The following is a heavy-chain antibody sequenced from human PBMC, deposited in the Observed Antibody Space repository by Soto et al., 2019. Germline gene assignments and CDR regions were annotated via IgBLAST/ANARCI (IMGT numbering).Heavy chain of an antibody. V-gene: IGHV4-59*01. CDR2: IYSSGKT. J-gene: IGHJ5*02. CDR3: GRTFPPAPRVVLSHNWFVP. D-gene: IGHD2-2*01. Sequence: SETLSLTCTVSGGSLRNFFWSWIRQPPGKGLEWIGHIYSSGKTDYNPSLETRVTMSIDTSMNQISLKLNSVTAADTAVYFCGRTFPPAPRVVLSHNWFVPWGPGTLVTVSS. CDR1: GGSLRNFF.